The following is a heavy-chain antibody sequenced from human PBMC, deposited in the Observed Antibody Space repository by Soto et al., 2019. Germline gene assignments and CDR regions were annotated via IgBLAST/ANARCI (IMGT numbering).Heavy chain of an antibody. D-gene: IGHD4-17*01. CDR3: ASGAYGDYEGGAFDI. CDR2: IDPSDSYT. V-gene: IGHV5-10-1*01. J-gene: IGHJ3*02. CDR1: GYSFTSYW. Sequence: ESLKISCKGSGYSFTSYWISWVRQMPGKGLEWMGRIDPSDSYTNYSPSFQGHVTISADKSISTAYLQWSSLKASDTAMYYCASGAYGDYEGGAFDIWGQGTMVTVSS.